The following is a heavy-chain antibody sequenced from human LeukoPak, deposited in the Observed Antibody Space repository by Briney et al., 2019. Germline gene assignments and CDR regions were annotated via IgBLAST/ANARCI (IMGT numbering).Heavy chain of an antibody. CDR2: IYYSGST. CDR1: GGSISNYY. D-gene: IGHD4-17*01. CDR3: ARSYGDYITGAYAFDV. Sequence: SETLSLTCTVSGGSISNYYWSWIRQPPEKGLEWIGYIYYSGSTNHSPSLKSRLTISVDTSKNQFSLKLSSVTAADTAVYYCARSYGDYITGAYAFDVWGQGTMVTVSS. V-gene: IGHV4-59*08. J-gene: IGHJ3*01.